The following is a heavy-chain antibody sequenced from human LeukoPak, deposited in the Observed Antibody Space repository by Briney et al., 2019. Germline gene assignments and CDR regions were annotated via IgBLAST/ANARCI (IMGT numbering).Heavy chain of an antibody. CDR2: IKQDGSEK. CDR3: AKDIVAQSYYYGMDV. V-gene: IGHV3-7*03. Sequence: GGSLRLSCAASGFTLSSYWMSWVRQAPGKGLEWVANIKQDGSEKYYVDSVKGRFTISRDNAKNSLYLQMNSLRAEDTALYYCAKDIVAQSYYYGMDVWGQGTTVTVSS. D-gene: IGHD2-21*01. J-gene: IGHJ6*02. CDR1: GFTLSSYW.